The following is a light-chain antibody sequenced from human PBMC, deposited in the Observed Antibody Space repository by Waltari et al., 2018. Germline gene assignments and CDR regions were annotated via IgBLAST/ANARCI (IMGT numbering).Light chain of an antibody. J-gene: IGKJ1*01. Sequence: EIVMTQSPDTMSVFPGVRATLSCRASQSIRSNLAWYQHKPGQAPRLLIYAASTRATGIPARFSGSGSGTEFTLTISSLQSEDFAVYFCQQYDNWLGTFGPGTKVEIK. CDR2: AAS. CDR1: QSIRSN. V-gene: IGKV3-15*01. CDR3: QQYDNWLGT.